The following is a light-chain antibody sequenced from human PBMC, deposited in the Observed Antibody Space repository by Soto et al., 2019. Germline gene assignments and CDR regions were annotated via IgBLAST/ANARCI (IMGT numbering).Light chain of an antibody. V-gene: IGLV1-51*01. Sequence: QSVMTQPPSVSAARGQKVTISCSGSSSKIGGNSVSWYQQLPGTAPKLLIYDDNKRPSGIPDRFSGSKSGTSATLGITGFQTGDEADYYCGSWDSSLSAYVFGTGTNITVL. J-gene: IGLJ1*01. CDR2: DDN. CDR3: GSWDSSLSAYV. CDR1: SSKIGGNS.